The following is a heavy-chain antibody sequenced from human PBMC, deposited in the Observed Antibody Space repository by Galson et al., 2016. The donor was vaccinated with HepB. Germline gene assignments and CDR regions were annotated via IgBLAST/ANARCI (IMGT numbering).Heavy chain of an antibody. CDR1: GFSITTNW. CDR3: ARARVGTYMGAFDI. V-gene: IGHV3-74*01. J-gene: IGHJ3*02. CDR2: INSDAGDT. Sequence: SLRLSCAASGFSITTNWMYWVRRAPGKGLVWVSRINSDAGDTNYADSVKGRFTIYSDNAKNTLYLQMNRLRAEDTAVYYCARARVGTYMGAFDIWGQGTMVIVSS. D-gene: IGHD2-2*01.